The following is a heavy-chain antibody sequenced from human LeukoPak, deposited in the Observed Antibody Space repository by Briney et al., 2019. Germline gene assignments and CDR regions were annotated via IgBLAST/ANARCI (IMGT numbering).Heavy chain of an antibody. CDR1: GGSISSYY. Sequence: SETLSLTCTVSGGSISSYYWSWIRQPPGKGLEWIGYIYYSGSTNYNPSLKSRVTISVDTSKNQFSLKLSSVTAADTAVYYCARDPRISDTAMVLYGAFDIWGQGTMVTVSS. CDR2: IYYSGST. J-gene: IGHJ3*02. D-gene: IGHD5-18*01. CDR3: ARDPRISDTAMVLYGAFDI. V-gene: IGHV4-59*01.